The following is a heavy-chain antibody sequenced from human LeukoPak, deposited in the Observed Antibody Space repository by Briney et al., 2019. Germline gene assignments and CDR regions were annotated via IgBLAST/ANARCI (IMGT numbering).Heavy chain of an antibody. V-gene: IGHV3-73*01. D-gene: IGHD1-14*01. Sequence: PGGSLRLSCAASGFDFSGSAMHWVRQASGKGLEWVGRIRSKGNNYATVSAASVKDRFTLSRDDSRNSAYPNMNSLKSEDTAVYYCATLKISAKVYTEWYFDFWGRGALVTVSS. J-gene: IGHJ2*01. CDR1: GFDFSGSA. CDR2: IRSKGNNYAT. CDR3: ATLKISAKVYTEWYFDF.